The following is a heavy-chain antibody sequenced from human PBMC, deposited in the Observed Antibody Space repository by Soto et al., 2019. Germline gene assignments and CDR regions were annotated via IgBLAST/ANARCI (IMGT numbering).Heavy chain of an antibody. CDR2: INPAGSAT. CDR1: GFTFRNYW. Sequence: EVQLVESGGGLVQPGGYLRLSCAASGFTFRNYWMHWVRRLPGKGLVWVSRINPAGSATNYADSVKGRFTVSRDNARNMQYLQMNSLRAEDTAVYYCARDGGGSWGQGILVTVSS. J-gene: IGHJ5*02. D-gene: IGHD2-15*01. V-gene: IGHV3-74*01. CDR3: ARDGGGS.